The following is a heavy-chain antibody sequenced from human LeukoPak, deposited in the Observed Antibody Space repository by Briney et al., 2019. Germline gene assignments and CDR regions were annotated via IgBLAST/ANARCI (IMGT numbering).Heavy chain of an antibody. CDR1: GFTFSNYA. Sequence: GGSLRLSCAASGFTFSNYAMTWVRQAPGKGLEWVSVISGSGGNTHYADSVKGRFTISRDNAKNSLYLQMNSLRAEDTAVYYCARATRMRGLAAAGHWGQGTLVTVSS. CDR2: ISGSGGNT. V-gene: IGHV3-23*01. CDR3: ARATRMRGLAAAGH. D-gene: IGHD6-13*01. J-gene: IGHJ4*02.